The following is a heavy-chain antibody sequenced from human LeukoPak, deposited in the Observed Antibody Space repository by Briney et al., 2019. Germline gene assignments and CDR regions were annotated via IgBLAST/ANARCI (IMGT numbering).Heavy chain of an antibody. V-gene: IGHV1-2*02. D-gene: IGHD3-3*01. Sequence: EASVKVSCKASGYTFTGYYMHWVRQAPGQGLEWMGWINPNSGGTNYAQKFQGRVTMTRDTSISTAYMELSRLRSDDTAVYYCARDPFYFWSGYYEYYYYYMDVWGKGTTVTVSS. CDR2: INPNSGGT. CDR1: GYTFTGYY. CDR3: ARDPFYFWSGYYEYYYYYMDV. J-gene: IGHJ6*03.